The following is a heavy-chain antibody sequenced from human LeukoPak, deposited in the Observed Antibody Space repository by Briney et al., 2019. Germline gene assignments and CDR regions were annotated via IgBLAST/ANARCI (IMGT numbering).Heavy chain of an antibody. CDR3: ARDRTDYYGSGSYYNAFDY. CDR1: GGSISSSSYY. J-gene: IGHJ4*02. D-gene: IGHD3-10*01. V-gene: IGHV4-39*07. Sequence: SETLSLTCTVSGGSISSSSYYWGWIRQSPGKGLERIGSIYYSGSTYYNPSLKSRVTISVDTSKNQFSLKLSSVTAADTAVYYCARDRTDYYGSGSYYNAFDYWGQGTLVTVSS. CDR2: IYYSGST.